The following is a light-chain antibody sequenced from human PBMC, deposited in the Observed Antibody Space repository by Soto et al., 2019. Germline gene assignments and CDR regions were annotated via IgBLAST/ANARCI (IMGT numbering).Light chain of an antibody. CDR1: SSNIGAGYD. J-gene: IGLJ2*01. Sequence: QSVLTLPPSVSGAPGQRVTISCTGSSSNIGAGYDVHWYQQLPGTAPKLLIYGNSNRPSGVPDRFSGSKSGTSASLAITGLQAEDEADYYCQSYDSSLRVFGGGTKLTVL. CDR2: GNS. CDR3: QSYDSSLRV. V-gene: IGLV1-40*01.